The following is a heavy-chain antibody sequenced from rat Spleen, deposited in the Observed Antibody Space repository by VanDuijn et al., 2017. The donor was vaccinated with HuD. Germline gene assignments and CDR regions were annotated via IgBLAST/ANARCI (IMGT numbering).Heavy chain of an antibody. Sequence: EVQLVESDGGLVQPGRSLKLSCAASGFTFSDYYMAWVRQAPTKGLEWVATITNTGGSTYNPDSVKGRFTISRDNAKNTQYLQMDSLRSEDTATYYCATHTYYGYNYFDYWGQGVMVTVSS. CDR3: ATHTYYGYNYFDY. J-gene: IGHJ2*01. CDR1: GFTFSDYY. D-gene: IGHD1-9*01. V-gene: IGHV5-29*01. CDR2: ITNTGGST.